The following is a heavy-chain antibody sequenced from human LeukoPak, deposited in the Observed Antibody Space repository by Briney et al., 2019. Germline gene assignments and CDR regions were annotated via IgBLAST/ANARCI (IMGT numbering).Heavy chain of an antibody. Sequence: GGSLRLSWAASGFTVSSNYMSWARQAPGKGLEGVSVIYSGGSTYYADSVKGRFTISRDNSKNTLYLQMNSLRAEDTAVYYCARGNSGSHYVEYYYGMDVWGQGTTVTVSS. J-gene: IGHJ6*02. V-gene: IGHV3-53*01. CDR2: IYSGGST. CDR1: GFTVSSNY. CDR3: ARGNSGSHYVEYYYGMDV. D-gene: IGHD1-26*01.